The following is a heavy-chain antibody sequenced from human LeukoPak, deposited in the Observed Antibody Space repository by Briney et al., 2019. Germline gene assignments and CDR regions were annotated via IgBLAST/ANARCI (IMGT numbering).Heavy chain of an antibody. J-gene: IGHJ6*02. CDR1: GFTFSSYA. CDR3: ARVLAVQGLGMDV. D-gene: IGHD1-1*01. Sequence: AGSLRLSCAASGFTFSSYAMHWVRQAPGKGLEEVAVILYDGSNKYYADSVKGRFTISRDNSKNTLYLQMNSLRAEDTAVYYCARVLAVQGLGMDVWGQGTTVTVSS. V-gene: IGHV3-30-3*01. CDR2: ILYDGSNK.